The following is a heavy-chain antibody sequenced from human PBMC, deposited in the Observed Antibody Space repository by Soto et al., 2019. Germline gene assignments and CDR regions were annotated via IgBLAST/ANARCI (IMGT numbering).Heavy chain of an antibody. Sequence: GASVKVSCKASGYTFTSYYIHWVRQAPGQGLEWTGIINPSSGGTSYAQKFEGRVLMTRDTSTSTVYMELSSLRSDDTAVYYCARVSRNTGTIQDNWFDPWGQGTLVTVSS. CDR1: GYTFTSYY. CDR2: INPSSGGT. D-gene: IGHD1-7*01. V-gene: IGHV1-46*01. J-gene: IGHJ5*02. CDR3: ARVSRNTGTIQDNWFDP.